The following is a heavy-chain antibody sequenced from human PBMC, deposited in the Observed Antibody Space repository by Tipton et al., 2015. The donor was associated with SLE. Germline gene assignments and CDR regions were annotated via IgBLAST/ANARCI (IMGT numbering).Heavy chain of an antibody. D-gene: IGHD3-3*01. CDR3: AGGVVNDAFHM. J-gene: IGHJ3*02. CDR2: IYYSGTT. Sequence: TLSLTCTVSGGSISSYYWSWIRQPPGKGLEWIGYIYYSGTTKYNPSFKSRVTISLDTSKTQFSLKLNSVTAADTAIYYCAGGVVNDAFHMWGQGTEVTVSS. CDR1: GGSISSYY. V-gene: IGHV4-59*01.